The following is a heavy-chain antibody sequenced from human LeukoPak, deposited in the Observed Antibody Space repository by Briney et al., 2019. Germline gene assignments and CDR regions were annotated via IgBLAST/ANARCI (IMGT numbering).Heavy chain of an antibody. V-gene: IGHV1-69*13. Sequence: SVKVSCKASGGFFSAYSINWVRQAPGQGLEWMGVISPIFGTANYAQKFQGRVTITADESTSTAYMELSSLRSEDTAVYYCASGSGYMDDYYYYMDVWGKGTTVTISS. CDR1: GGFFSAYS. CDR2: ISPIFGTA. CDR3: ASGSGYMDDYYYYMDV. D-gene: IGHD3-22*01. J-gene: IGHJ6*03.